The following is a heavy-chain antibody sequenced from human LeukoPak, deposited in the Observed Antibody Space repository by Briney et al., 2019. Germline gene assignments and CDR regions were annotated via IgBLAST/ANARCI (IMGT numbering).Heavy chain of an antibody. CDR3: ARVWEYSSSWYPSYYFDY. V-gene: IGHV4-59*01. CDR2: IYYSGST. Sequence: PETLSLTCTVSGGSINSYYWSWIRQPPGKGLEWIGYIYYSGSTNYNPSLKSRVTISVDTSKNQFSLKLSSVTAADTAVYYCARVWEYSSSWYPSYYFDYWGQGTLVTVSS. J-gene: IGHJ4*02. D-gene: IGHD6-13*01. CDR1: GGSINSYY.